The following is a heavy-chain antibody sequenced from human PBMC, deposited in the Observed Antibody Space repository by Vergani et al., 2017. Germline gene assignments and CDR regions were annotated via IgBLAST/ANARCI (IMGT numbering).Heavy chain of an antibody. D-gene: IGHD2-15*01. CDR1: GFTFSSYS. Sequence: EVQLVESGGGLVQPGGSLRLSCAASGFTFSSYSMNWVRQAPGKGLEWVSSISSSSKYIYYADSVKGRFTISRDNAKNSLYLQMNSLRAEDTAVYYCARDSLVGYCSGGSCYSAWFDPWGQGTLVTVSS. CDR3: ARDSLVGYCSGGSCYSAWFDP. V-gene: IGHV3-21*01. J-gene: IGHJ5*02. CDR2: ISSSSKYI.